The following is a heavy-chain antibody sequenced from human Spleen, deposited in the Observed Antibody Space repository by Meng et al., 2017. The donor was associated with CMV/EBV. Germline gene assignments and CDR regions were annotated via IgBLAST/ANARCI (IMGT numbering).Heavy chain of an antibody. J-gene: IGHJ4*02. V-gene: IGHV3-20*04. CDR2: IIWNGGST. CDR1: GFTFDDYG. Sequence: GGSLRLSCVASGFTFDDYGMSWVRQVPGKGLEWVSGIIWNGGSTTYADSVKGRFIISRDNANNSLYLQMDSLRVGDTALYYCARAHGSSEYYLDNWGQGTLVTVSS. D-gene: IGHD3-10*01. CDR3: ARAHGSSEYYLDN.